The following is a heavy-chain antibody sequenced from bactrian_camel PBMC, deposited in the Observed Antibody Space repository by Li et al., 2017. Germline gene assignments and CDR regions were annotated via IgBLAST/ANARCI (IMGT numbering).Heavy chain of an antibody. J-gene: IGHJ4*01. CDR1: GFTFDDSD. CDR3: AAAEVDLARCQSLNSDNFKY. V-gene: IGHV3S63*01. CDR2: IDVDGST. Sequence: HVQLVESGGGSVQAGETLRLSCTASGFTFDDSDAGWYRQAPGREREGVALIDVDGSTIYEDFVKGRFTISQDNAKNTLYLQMNSLKPEDTAMYYCAAAEVDLARCQSLNSDNFKYWGKGTQVTVS. D-gene: IGHD2*01.